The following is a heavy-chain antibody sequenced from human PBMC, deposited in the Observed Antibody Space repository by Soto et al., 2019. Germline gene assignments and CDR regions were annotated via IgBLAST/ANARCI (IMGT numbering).Heavy chain of an antibody. J-gene: IGHJ5*02. V-gene: IGHV4-59*01. CDR2: IYRTVGA. D-gene: IGHD3-9*01. CDR3: ARYYCYDNSSYKASWLDP. CDR1: GGSISSIY. Sequence: KTSETLSLACTVSGGSISSIYWSWNRQPPGKGLEWIGSIYRTVGASYDPALKSRVTLSLGTSKSQVSLTLNSVTAADTAVYYCARYYCYDNSSYKASWLDPWGQGTLVTVSS.